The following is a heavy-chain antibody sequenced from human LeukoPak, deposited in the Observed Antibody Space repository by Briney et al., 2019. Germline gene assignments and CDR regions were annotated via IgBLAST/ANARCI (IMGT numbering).Heavy chain of an antibody. CDR1: GGSISSGSYY. Sequence: ASETLSLTCTVSGGSISSGSYYWSWIRQPAGKGLEWIGRIYTSGSTNYNPSLRSRVTISVDTSKNQFSLKLSSVTAADTAVYYCARTPSITMIVVVRDYYYYMDVWGKGTTVTVSS. V-gene: IGHV4-61*02. CDR3: ARTPSITMIVVVRDYYYYMDV. CDR2: IYTSGST. D-gene: IGHD3-22*01. J-gene: IGHJ6*03.